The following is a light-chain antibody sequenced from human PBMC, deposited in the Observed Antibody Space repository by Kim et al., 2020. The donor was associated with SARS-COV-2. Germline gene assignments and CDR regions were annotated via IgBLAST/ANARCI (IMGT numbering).Light chain of an antibody. CDR3: QQYSTYST. CDR2: TTY. CDR1: QSIGDW. J-gene: IGKJ1*01. V-gene: IGKV1-5*03. Sequence: DIQMTQSPSTLSASVGDRVTITCRASQSIGDWLAWYQQKPGKAPKLLIYTTYNLESGVPSRFSGSGSGTEFTLTISSLQPDDFATYYCQQYSTYSTFGQGTKLEI.